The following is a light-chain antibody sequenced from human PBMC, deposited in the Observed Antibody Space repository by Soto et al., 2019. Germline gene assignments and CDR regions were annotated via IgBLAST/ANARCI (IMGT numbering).Light chain of an antibody. CDR2: EVS. CDR1: SSDDGGYNS. V-gene: IGLV2-14*01. CDR3: NSYRHSTTLV. J-gene: IGLJ1*01. Sequence: QSALTQPASVSGSPGQSITISCTGTSSDDGGYNSVSWFQQHPSKAPKLIIYEVSHRPSGVSIRFSGSKSGNTASLTISGLQAEDEADYYCNSYRHSTTLVFGTGTKVTVL.